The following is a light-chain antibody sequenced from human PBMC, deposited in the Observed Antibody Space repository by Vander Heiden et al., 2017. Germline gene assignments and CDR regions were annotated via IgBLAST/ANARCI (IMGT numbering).Light chain of an antibody. CDR2: DVS. J-gene: IGLJ2*01. V-gene: IGLV2-14*03. CDR1: SSDVGGYNF. Sequence: QSALTQPASVSGSPGQSITISCTGTSSDVGGYNFVSWYQQHPGKAPKLMIYDVSDRPSGVSSRFSGSKSGNTASLTISGLEAEDEADYFCSSYTSSSTLLFGGGTKLTV. CDR3: SSYTSSSTLL.